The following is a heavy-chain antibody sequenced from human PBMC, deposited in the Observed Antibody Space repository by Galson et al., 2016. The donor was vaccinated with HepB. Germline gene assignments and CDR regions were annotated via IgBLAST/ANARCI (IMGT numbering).Heavy chain of an antibody. CDR3: AKYSGSYKGYDY. CDR2: IKEDGSEK. V-gene: IGHV3-7*01. J-gene: IGHJ4*02. D-gene: IGHD1-26*01. CDR1: GFSFRNFA. Sequence: SLRLSCAASGFSFRNFAMHWVRQAPGKGLEWVADIKEDGSEKYYADSVKGRFTISRDNAKNSLYLQMNSLRAEDTAVYYCAKYSGSYKGYDYWGQGTLVTVSS.